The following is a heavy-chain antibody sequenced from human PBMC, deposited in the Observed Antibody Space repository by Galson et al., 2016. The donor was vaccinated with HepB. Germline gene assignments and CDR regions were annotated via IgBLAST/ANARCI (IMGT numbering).Heavy chain of an antibody. V-gene: IGHV3-30*18. CDR1: GFTFNTYN. CDR2: VSYDGYSK. CDR3: AKDVYTSGSEYGMDV. J-gene: IGHJ6*02. Sequence: SLRLSCAASGFTFNTYNMNWVRQTPGKGLAWVAVVSYDGYSKYYADSVKGRFTISRDNSKTTMYLQMNSLRVEDTAVYYCAKDVYTSGSEYGMDVWGQGTTVTVSS. D-gene: IGHD3-10*01.